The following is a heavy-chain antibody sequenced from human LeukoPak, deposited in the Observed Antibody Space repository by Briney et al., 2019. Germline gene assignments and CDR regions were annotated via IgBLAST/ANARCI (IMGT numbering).Heavy chain of an antibody. V-gene: IGHV1-18*01. Sequence: ASVKVSCKASGYTFTSYGISWVRQAPGQGLEWMGWINPNSGGTNYAQKFQGRVTMTRDTSTSTAYMELRSLRSDDTAVYYCARDPRIGWFDPWGQGTLVTVSS. CDR3: ARDPRIGWFDP. CDR2: INPNSGGT. J-gene: IGHJ5*02. CDR1: GYTFTSYG.